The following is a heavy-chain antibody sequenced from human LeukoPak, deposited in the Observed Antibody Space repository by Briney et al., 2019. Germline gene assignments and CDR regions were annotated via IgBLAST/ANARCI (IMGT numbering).Heavy chain of an antibody. CDR3: AKGVVAATNAAYYGMDV. CDR2: ISYDESDK. V-gene: IGHV3-30*18. J-gene: IGHJ6*02. CDR1: GFTFSNYG. Sequence: GGSLRLSCAASGFTFSNYGMHWVRQAPGKGLEWVAVISYDESDKYDADSVKGRFTISRDNSKNPLYLQMNSLRPEDTAVYYCAKGVVAATNAAYYGMDVWGQGTTVTVSS. D-gene: IGHD2-15*01.